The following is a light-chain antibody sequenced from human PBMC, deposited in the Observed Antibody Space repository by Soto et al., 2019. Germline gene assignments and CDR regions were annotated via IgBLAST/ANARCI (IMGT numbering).Light chain of an antibody. J-gene: IGLJ3*02. CDR1: SSDVGSYKY. CDR2: EVN. CDR3: STNTRSTSLRV. V-gene: IGLV2-14*01. Sequence: QSALTQPASVSGSPGQSIAISCTGTSSDVGSYKYVSWYRQYPGKAPKLLIYEVNNRPSGVSNRFSGSKSGNTASLTISGLQAEDEGDYYCSTNTRSTSLRVFGGGTQLTVL.